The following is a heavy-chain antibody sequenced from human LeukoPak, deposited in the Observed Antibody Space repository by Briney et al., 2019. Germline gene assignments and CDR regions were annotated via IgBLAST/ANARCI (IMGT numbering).Heavy chain of an antibody. CDR3: ATVIAARGGYYYGMDV. Sequence: ASVKVSCKGSGYTLTELSMHWVRQAPGKGLEWMGGFDPEDGETIYAQKFQGRVTMTEDTSTDTAYMELSSLRSEDTAVYYCATVIAARGGYYYGMDVWGQGTTVTVSS. CDR2: FDPEDGET. D-gene: IGHD6-6*01. J-gene: IGHJ6*02. V-gene: IGHV1-24*01. CDR1: GYTLTELS.